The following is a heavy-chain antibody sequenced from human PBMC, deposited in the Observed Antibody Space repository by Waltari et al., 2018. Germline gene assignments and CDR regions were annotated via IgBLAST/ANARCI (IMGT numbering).Heavy chain of an antibody. Sequence: EVQLVESGGGSVHPGGSLRLSCAASGFTVSKNHMSWVRQAPGRWLEWVALSYDAGSTYYPDSVRGRFTIARDNSKNTVHLQMNSLRVEDTAIYYCARARDEDTAMVYFDHWGQGTLVSVSS. CDR2: SYDAGST. V-gene: IGHV3-66*02. D-gene: IGHD5-18*01. CDR3: ARARDEDTAMVYFDH. CDR1: GFTVSKNH. J-gene: IGHJ4*02.